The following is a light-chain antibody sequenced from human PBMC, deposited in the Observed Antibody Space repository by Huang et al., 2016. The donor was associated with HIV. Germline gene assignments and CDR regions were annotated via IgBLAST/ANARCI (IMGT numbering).Light chain of an antibody. Sequence: MTQSPAILSVSPGERASLSCRTSQTVTKNLAWYQHRPGQDPRVLIYGASTRAAGVPARFIGSGSGTDFTLTISSLQSEDFGIYYCHQYDIWPPAFGGGTRVEVK. J-gene: IGKJ4*01. CDR1: QTVTKN. CDR3: HQYDIWPPA. CDR2: GAS. V-gene: IGKV3-15*01.